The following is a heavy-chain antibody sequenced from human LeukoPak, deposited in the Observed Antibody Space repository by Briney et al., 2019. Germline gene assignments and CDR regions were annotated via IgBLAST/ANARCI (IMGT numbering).Heavy chain of an antibody. D-gene: IGHD6-13*01. CDR1: GGSLSSENYY. CDR3: ARGIAAAGTYAVFDY. Sequence: SQTLSLTCSVSGGSLSSENYYWSWIRQPAGKGLEWIGRIYTGGSANYNPSLKSRVTISVDTSKNQFSLKLSSVTAADTAVYYCARGIAAAGTYAVFDYWGQGTLVTVSS. V-gene: IGHV4-61*02. CDR2: IYTGGSA. J-gene: IGHJ4*02.